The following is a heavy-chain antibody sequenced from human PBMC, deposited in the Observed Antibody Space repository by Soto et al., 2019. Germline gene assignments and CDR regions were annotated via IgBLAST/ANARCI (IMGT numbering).Heavy chain of an antibody. CDR2: IYYSGST. J-gene: IGHJ3*02. D-gene: IGHD3-16*01. V-gene: IGHV4-39*01. Sequence: PSATLSLACTVSGDSISSSSYYWGWSRQPPGKGLEWIGSIYYSGSTYYNPSLKSRVTISVDTSKNQFSLKLSSVTAADTAVYYCAGHGGLRSHAFDIWGQGTMVTVSS. CDR1: GDSISSSSYY. CDR3: AGHGGLRSHAFDI.